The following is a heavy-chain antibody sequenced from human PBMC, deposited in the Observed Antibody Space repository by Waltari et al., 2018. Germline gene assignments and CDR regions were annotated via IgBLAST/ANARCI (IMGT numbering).Heavy chain of an antibody. CDR3: ARDRGSELPFDI. J-gene: IGHJ3*02. CDR2: IYYSGST. D-gene: IGHD3-10*01. V-gene: IGHV4-39*07. CDR1: GGSISSSSYY. Sequence: QLPLQESGPGLVKPSETLSLTCTVSGGSISSSSYYWGWIRQPPGKGLEWLGSIYYSGSTYYNPSLKSRVTISVDTSKNQFSLKLSSVTAADTAVYYCARDRGSELPFDIWGQGTMVTVSS.